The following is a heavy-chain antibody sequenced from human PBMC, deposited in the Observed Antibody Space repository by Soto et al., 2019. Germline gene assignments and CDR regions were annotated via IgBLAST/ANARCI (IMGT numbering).Heavy chain of an antibody. CDR1: GFTFSDHH. CDR3: AFVVAARVY. V-gene: IGHV3-72*01. J-gene: IGHJ4*02. D-gene: IGHD2-15*01. Sequence: EVQLVESGGALVQPGGSLRLSCADSGFTFSDHHMDWVRQAPAKGLEWVGRTRNKGNSYTTEYAASVRGRSTISRDESTNSLSRQMNRLRPGNTAVYYWAFVVAARVYWGQGTVVTVSS. CDR2: TRNKGNSYTT.